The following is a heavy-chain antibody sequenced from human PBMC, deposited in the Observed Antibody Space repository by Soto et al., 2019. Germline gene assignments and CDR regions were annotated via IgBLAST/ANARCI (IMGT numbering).Heavy chain of an antibody. CDR1: GYTFTDYH. Sequence: QVQLVQSGAEVKKPGASVKVSCKASGYTFTDYHIHWVRQAPGQGLEFMGWINANNGGAGSAQQFKGRVTVTRDTSITTVYMELSNLRSHDTAVYYCAREGGSETLQPSYNWFDTWGQGTLVTVSS. V-gene: IGHV1-2*02. D-gene: IGHD6-25*01. CDR2: INANNGGA. CDR3: AREGGSETLQPSYNWFDT. J-gene: IGHJ5*02.